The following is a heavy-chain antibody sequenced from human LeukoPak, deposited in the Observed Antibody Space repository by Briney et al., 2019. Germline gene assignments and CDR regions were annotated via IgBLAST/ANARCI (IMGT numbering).Heavy chain of an antibody. J-gene: IGHJ4*02. CDR2: MNPSSGNT. D-gene: IGHD6-6*01. CDR3: ARWSSSSYFDY. Sequence: ASVKVSCKASGYTFTSYDINWVRQATGQGLEWMGWMNPSSGNTGYAQKFQGRVTITRNTSISTAYMELSSLRSEDTAVYYCARWSSSSYFDYWGQGTLVTVSS. CDR1: GYTFTSYD. V-gene: IGHV1-8*03.